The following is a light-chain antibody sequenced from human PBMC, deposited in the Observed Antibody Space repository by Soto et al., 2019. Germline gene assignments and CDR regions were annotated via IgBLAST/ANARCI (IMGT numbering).Light chain of an antibody. CDR3: SSYTISSTWV. V-gene: IGLV2-14*01. CDR1: SNDVGIYNY. J-gene: IGLJ3*02. Sequence: QSVLTQPASVSGSPGQSITISCTGTSNDVGIYNYVSWYQQHPGKAPKLIIYEVTNRSSGVSDRFSGSKSDNTASLTISGLQAEDEADYYCSSYTISSTWVFGGGTKVTVL. CDR2: EVT.